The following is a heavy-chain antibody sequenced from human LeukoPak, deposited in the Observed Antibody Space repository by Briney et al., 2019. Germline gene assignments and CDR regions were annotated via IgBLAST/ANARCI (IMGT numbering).Heavy chain of an antibody. D-gene: IGHD6-19*01. CDR2: ISDSGGST. J-gene: IGHJ5*02. CDR3: TKDSLAGNTRRDSWFDP. Sequence: GRSLRLSCAVSGFTFSSYAMSWVRQAPGKGLEWVSGISDSGGSTYYAGSVKGRFTISRDNSKNTLCLQMNSLRAEDTAVYYCTKDSLAGNTRRDSWFDPWGQGTLVTVSS. V-gene: IGHV3-23*01. CDR1: GFTFSSYA.